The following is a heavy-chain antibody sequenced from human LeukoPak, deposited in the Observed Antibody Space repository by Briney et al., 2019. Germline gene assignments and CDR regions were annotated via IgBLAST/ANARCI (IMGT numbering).Heavy chain of an antibody. CDR3: ARGRYYLDS. V-gene: IGHV3-74*01. J-gene: IGHJ4*02. CDR1: GFTFSTCW. Sequence: GGSLRLSCVASGFTFSTCWMHWVRQAPGKGLVWVSRFNSDGRSTYYADSVKGRFTISRDNAKNTLYLEMNSLRAEDTAVYYCARGRYYLDSWGQGTLVTVSS. CDR2: FNSDGRST. D-gene: IGHD4-17*01.